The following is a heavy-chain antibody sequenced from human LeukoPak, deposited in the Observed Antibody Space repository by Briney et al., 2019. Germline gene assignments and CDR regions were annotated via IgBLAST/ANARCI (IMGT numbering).Heavy chain of an antibody. Sequence: PSETLSLTCTVSGGSPIGFYWSWIRQSPRLGLEWIGLTYSDGSTMYNPSLTSRVTISVDTSKNQISLRLTSVTAADTAIYYCARDVVAVPGSDNWFDPWGQGTLVTVSS. CDR3: ARDVVAVPGSDNWFDP. J-gene: IGHJ5*02. V-gene: IGHV4-59*01. D-gene: IGHD6-19*01. CDR2: TYSDGST. CDR1: GGSPIGFY.